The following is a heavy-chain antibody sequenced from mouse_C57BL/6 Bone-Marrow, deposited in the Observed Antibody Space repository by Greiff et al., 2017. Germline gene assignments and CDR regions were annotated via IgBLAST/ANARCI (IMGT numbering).Heavy chain of an antibody. J-gene: IGHJ3*01. CDR1: GFTFSSYA. D-gene: IGHD3-2*02. CDR3: ARKTAQAWFAY. CDR2: ISDGGSYT. V-gene: IGHV5-4*01. Sequence: EVQVVESGGGLVKPGGSLKLSCAASGFTFSSYAMSWVRQTPEKRLEWVATISDGGSYTYYPDNVKGRFTISRDNAKNNLYLQMSHLKSEDTAMYYCARKTAQAWFAYWGQGTLVTVSA.